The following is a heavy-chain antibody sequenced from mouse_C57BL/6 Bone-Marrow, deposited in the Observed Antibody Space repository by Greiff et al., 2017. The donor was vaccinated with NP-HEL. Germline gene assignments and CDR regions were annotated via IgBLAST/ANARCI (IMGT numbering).Heavy chain of an antibody. D-gene: IGHD1-1*01. J-gene: IGHJ3*01. CDR3: ARKAYYGRSYEFAY. CDR2: IDPSDSYT. Sequence: QVQLQQPGAELVKPGASVKLSCKASGYTFTTYWMPWVKQRPGQGLEWIGEIDPSDSYTNYNQKFKGKATLTVDTSSSTAYMQLSSLTSEDSAVYYCARKAYYGRSYEFAYWGKGTLVTVSA. CDR1: GYTFTTYW. V-gene: IGHV1-50*01.